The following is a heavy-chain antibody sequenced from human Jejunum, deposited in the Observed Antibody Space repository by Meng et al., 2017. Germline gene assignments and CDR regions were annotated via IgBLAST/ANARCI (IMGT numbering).Heavy chain of an antibody. V-gene: IGHV3-49*04. D-gene: IGHD3-3*01. J-gene: IGHJ4*02. CDR3: RYTAPFTKLDY. CDR1: GFTFGDYA. CDR2: IRSKTYGGTT. Sequence: GESLKISCTASGFTFGDYAMSWVRQAPGKGLEWIGFIRSKTYGGTTEYAASLKDRFSISRDDSESIAYLQMYSLKIEDTAIYYCRYTAPFTKLDYWGQGTLVTVSS.